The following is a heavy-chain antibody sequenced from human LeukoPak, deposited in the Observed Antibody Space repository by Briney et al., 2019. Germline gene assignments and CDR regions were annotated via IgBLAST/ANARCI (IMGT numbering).Heavy chain of an antibody. Sequence: ASVKVSCKASGYTFTSYDINWVRQATGQGLEWMGWMNPNSGNTGCAQKFQGRVTMTRNTSISTAYMELSSLRSEDTAVYYCARVTYDYVWGSYRYYYYYMDVWGKGTTVTISS. J-gene: IGHJ6*03. D-gene: IGHD3-16*02. V-gene: IGHV1-8*01. CDR2: MNPNSGNT. CDR1: GYTFTSYD. CDR3: ARVTYDYVWGSYRYYYYYMDV.